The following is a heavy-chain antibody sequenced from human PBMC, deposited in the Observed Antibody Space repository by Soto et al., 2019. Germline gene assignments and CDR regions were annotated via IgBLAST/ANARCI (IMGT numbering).Heavy chain of an antibody. CDR1: GGSISSGSYY. CDR2: IYYRGNT. Sequence: QLQLQESGPGLVKPSETLSLTCTVSGGSISSGSYYWGWIRQSPGKGLEWIGGIYYRGNTYYNPSLKSRVTISVDTSKHQFSLKMSSVTATDTAVYYCARHKDTSSRYLLPDNWGQGTLVTVSS. CDR3: ARHKDTSSRYLLPDN. J-gene: IGHJ4*02. V-gene: IGHV4-39*01. D-gene: IGHD6-13*01.